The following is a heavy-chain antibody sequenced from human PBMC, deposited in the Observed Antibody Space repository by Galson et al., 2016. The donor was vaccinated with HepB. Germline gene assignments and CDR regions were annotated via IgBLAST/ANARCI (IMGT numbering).Heavy chain of an antibody. D-gene: IGHD5/OR15-5a*01. Sequence: SVKVSCKASGYTFTTYGVSWVRQAPGQGLEWMGWISAYNGDTSYAQKLQGRVTMTTDTSMTTAYMELKSLRSDDTAVYYCVRDTVSTSRTGGPDFWGQGTLVTVSS. J-gene: IGHJ4*02. CDR2: ISAYNGDT. CDR3: VRDTVSTSRTGGPDF. CDR1: GYTFTTYG. V-gene: IGHV1-18*01.